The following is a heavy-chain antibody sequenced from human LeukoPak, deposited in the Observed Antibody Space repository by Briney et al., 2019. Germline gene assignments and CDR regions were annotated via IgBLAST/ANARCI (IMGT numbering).Heavy chain of an antibody. Sequence: GGSLRLSCAASGFIFDDYAMNWVRQAPGKGLEWVSLISVDGGTTCYADSVKGRFTISRDNSKNSLYLQMNSLRTEDTALYFCAKSYGSSWYSFFDPWGQGTLVTVSS. J-gene: IGHJ5*02. CDR2: ISVDGGTT. CDR1: GFIFDDYA. V-gene: IGHV3-43*02. CDR3: AKSYGSSWYSFFDP. D-gene: IGHD6-13*01.